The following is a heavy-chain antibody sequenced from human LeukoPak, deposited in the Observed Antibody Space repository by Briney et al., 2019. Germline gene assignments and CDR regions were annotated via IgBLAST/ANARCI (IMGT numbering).Heavy chain of an antibody. Sequence: GASVKVSCKASGYTFTSYGISWVRQAPGQGLEWMGWISAYNGNTNYAQKLQGRVTMTTDTSTSTAYMELRSLRSDDTAVYYCARVSPYSSSYGWFDLWGQGTLVTVSS. J-gene: IGHJ5*02. CDR3: ARVSPYSSSYGWFDL. CDR2: ISAYNGNT. CDR1: GYTFTSYG. D-gene: IGHD6-13*01. V-gene: IGHV1-18*01.